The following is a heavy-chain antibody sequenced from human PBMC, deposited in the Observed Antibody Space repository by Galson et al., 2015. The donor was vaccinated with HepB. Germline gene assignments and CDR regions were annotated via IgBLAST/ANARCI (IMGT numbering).Heavy chain of an antibody. V-gene: IGHV5-51*01. J-gene: IGHJ3*02. D-gene: IGHD1-26*01. CDR2: IYPGDSDT. Sequence: QSGAEVKKPGESLKISCKGSGYSFTSYWIGWVRQMPGKGLEWMGIIYPGDSDTRYSPSFQGQVTISADKSISTAYLQWSSLKASDTAMYYCARQNTWELLLQYAFDIWGQGTMVTVSS. CDR1: GYSFTSYW. CDR3: ARQNTWELLLQYAFDI.